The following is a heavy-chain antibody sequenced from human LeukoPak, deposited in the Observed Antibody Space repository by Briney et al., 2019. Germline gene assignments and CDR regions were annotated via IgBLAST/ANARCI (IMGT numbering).Heavy chain of an antibody. Sequence: SETLSLTCTVSGGSISSSSYYWGWLRQPPGKGLEWIGSIYYSGSTYYNPSLKSRVTISVDSSKNQFSLTLSSVTAADTAVYYCARRAGRIAAAETVGGYYFDYWGQGTLVTVSS. D-gene: IGHD6-13*01. CDR3: ARRAGRIAAAETVGGYYFDY. CDR1: GGSISSSSYY. V-gene: IGHV4-39*07. J-gene: IGHJ4*02. CDR2: IYYSGST.